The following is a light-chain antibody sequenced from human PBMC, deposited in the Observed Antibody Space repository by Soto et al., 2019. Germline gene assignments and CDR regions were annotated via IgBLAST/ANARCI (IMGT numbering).Light chain of an antibody. CDR3: QSYDSSSWV. CDR1: SGSIASNY. CDR2: EDN. V-gene: IGLV6-57*01. Sequence: NFMLTQPHSVSESPGKTVTISCTRSSGSIASNYVHWYQQRPGSSPTTVLYEDNQRPSGVPDRFSGSIDSSSNSASLTISGLKTEDEADYYCQSYDSSSWVFGGGTKLTVL. J-gene: IGLJ3*02.